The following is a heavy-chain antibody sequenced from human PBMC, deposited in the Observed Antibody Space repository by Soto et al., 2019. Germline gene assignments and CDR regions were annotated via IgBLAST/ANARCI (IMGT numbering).Heavy chain of an antibody. Sequence: GGSLRLSCAASGFTFSSYGMHWVRQAPGKGLEWVAVISYDGSNKYYADSVKGRFTISRDNSKNTLYLQMNSLRAEDTAVYYCAKNGPVAAAFPYYFDYWGQGTLVTVSS. CDR3: AKNGPVAAAFPYYFDY. CDR2: ISYDGSNK. V-gene: IGHV3-30*18. CDR1: GFTFSSYG. D-gene: IGHD6-13*01. J-gene: IGHJ4*02.